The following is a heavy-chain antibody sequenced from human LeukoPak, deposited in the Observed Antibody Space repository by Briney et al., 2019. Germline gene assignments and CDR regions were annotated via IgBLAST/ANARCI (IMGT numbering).Heavy chain of an antibody. CDR2: ISSSGSTI. D-gene: IGHD5-18*01. CDR3: AKYNYGFGLDY. J-gene: IGHJ4*02. Sequence: GGSLRLSCAASGFTFSDYYMSWIRQAPGKGLEWVSYISSSGSTIYYADSVKGRFTISRDNSKNTLYLQMNSLRAEDTAVYYCAKYNYGFGLDYWGQGTLVTVSS. V-gene: IGHV3-11*01. CDR1: GFTFSDYY.